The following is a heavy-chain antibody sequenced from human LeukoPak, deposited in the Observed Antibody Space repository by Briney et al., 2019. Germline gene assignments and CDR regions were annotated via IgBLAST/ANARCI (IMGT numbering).Heavy chain of an antibody. J-gene: IGHJ4*02. V-gene: IGHV3-48*01. D-gene: IGHD2-15*01. CDR1: GFTFGSYS. Sequence: GGSLSLSCAASGFTFGSYSMNWVRRAPGKGLEWVSYISSSSSTIYYADSVKGRFTISRDNAKNSLYLQMNSLRAEDTAVYYCAREGYCSGGSCYQGHFEYWGQGTLVTVSS. CDR3: AREGYCSGGSCYQGHFEY. CDR2: ISSSSSTI.